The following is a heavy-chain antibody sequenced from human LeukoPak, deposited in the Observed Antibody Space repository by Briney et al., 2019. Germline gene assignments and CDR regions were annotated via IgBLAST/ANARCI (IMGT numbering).Heavy chain of an antibody. Sequence: SGGSLRLSCAASGFTVSFYAMSWVRQAPGKGLEWVSVIAGGGSSTYYADSVKGRFTISRDNSKNTLYLQMNSLRAEDTAVYYCAVAARNWFDPWGQGTLVTVSS. D-gene: IGHD6-6*01. CDR2: IAGGGSST. CDR3: AVAARNWFDP. J-gene: IGHJ5*02. CDR1: GFTVSFYA. V-gene: IGHV3-23*01.